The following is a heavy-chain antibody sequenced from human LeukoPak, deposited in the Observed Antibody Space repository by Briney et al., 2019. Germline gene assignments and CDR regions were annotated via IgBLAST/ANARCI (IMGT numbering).Heavy chain of an antibody. J-gene: IGHJ4*02. D-gene: IGHD3-10*01. CDR2: INPNSGGT. CDR3: ARVGLYGSGSYYNVFGY. CDR1: GYTFTGYY. Sequence: ASVKVSCKASGYTFTGYYIHWVRQAPGQGLEWMGWINPNSGGTNHAQRFQGGVTMTRDTSISTAYMELSRLRSDDTAVYYCARVGLYGSGSYYNVFGYWGQGTLVTVSS. V-gene: IGHV1-2*02.